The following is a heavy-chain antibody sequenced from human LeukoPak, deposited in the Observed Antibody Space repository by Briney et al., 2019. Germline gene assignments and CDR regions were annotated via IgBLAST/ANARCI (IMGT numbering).Heavy chain of an antibody. CDR2: FYVGGAT. J-gene: IGHJ4*02. D-gene: IGHD5-24*01. CDR3: ARGDGYNFFDY. CDR1: GDSIISYY. V-gene: IGHV3-53*01. Sequence: ETLSLTCTVSGDSIISYYWSWIQQSPGKGLEWVSVFYVGGATYYADSVKGRFTISRDNSENTLYLQMKSLRAEDTAVYYCARGDGYNFFDYWGQGTLVTVSS.